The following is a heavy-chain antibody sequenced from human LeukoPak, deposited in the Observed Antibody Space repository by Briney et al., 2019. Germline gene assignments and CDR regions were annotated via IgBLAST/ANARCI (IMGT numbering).Heavy chain of an antibody. V-gene: IGHV3-53*01. CDR1: GFTVSSNY. CDR3: AAGPDQYYFDS. CDR2: IYSGGST. J-gene: IGHJ4*02. Sequence: GGSLRLSCAASGFTVSSNYMSWVRQAPGKGLEWVSVIYSGGSTYYADSVKGRFTISRDNSKNTLYLQMNSLRAEDTAVYYCAAGPDQYYFDSWGQGTLVTVSS.